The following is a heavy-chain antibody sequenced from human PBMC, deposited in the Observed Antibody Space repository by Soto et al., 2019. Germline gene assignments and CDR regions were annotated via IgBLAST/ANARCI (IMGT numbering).Heavy chain of an antibody. CDR3: ARDLQIAAPGTGYGMDV. CDR2: IYYSGST. V-gene: IGHV4-31*03. D-gene: IGHD6-13*01. CDR1: GGSISSGGYY. J-gene: IGHJ6*02. Sequence: QVQLQESGPGLVKPSQTLSLTCTVSGGSISSGGYYWSWIRQHPGKGLEWVGYIYYSGSTYYNPSLKSRVTISVDTSKNQFSLKLSSVTAADTAVYYCARDLQIAAPGTGYGMDVWGQGTTVTVSS.